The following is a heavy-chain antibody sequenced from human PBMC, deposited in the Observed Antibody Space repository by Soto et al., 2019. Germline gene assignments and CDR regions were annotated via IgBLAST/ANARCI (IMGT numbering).Heavy chain of an antibody. V-gene: IGHV3-23*01. CDR1: GFPFSAYA. CDR2: IGGSGTTI. D-gene: IGHD3-16*01. Sequence: QPGGSLRLSCVASGFPFSAYAMNWVRQTPGKGLEWVCGIGGSGTTIYCADSVKGRFTISRDNSKNTLYLQMNSLRAEDTAVYYCAKDMGGRYYFDYWGQGTLVTVSS. J-gene: IGHJ4*02. CDR3: AKDMGGRYYFDY.